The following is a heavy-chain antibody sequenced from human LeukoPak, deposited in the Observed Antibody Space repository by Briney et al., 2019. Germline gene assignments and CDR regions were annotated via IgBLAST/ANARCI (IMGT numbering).Heavy chain of an antibody. J-gene: IGHJ3*02. CDR3: ARALPSPLYSGSYADAFDI. V-gene: IGHV3-7*02. CDR1: GFTFTSYS. CDR2: IKEDGSHI. Sequence: QPGGSLRLSCAASGFTFTSYSMTWVRPAPGRGLEWVARIKEDGSHIYYVDSVKGRFTISRDNAKKSLYLQMNSLSAEDTAVYYCARALPSPLYSGSYADAFDIWGQGTMVTVSS. D-gene: IGHD1-26*01.